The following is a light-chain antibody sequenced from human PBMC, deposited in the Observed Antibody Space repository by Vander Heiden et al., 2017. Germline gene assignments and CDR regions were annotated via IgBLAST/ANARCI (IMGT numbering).Light chain of an antibody. CDR3: QHENSSPWT. Sequence: DIQMTQSPSTLSASVGDRVTITCRASQSISSWLAWYQQKPGKAPKLLIYKASSLESGVPSRFSGSGSGTEFTLTISSRQPDDFATYYCQHENSSPWTFGQGTKVEIK. CDR2: KAS. CDR1: QSISSW. J-gene: IGKJ1*01. V-gene: IGKV1-5*03.